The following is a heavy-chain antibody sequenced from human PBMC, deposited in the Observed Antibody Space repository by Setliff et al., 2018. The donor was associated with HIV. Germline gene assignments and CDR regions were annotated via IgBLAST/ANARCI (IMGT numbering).Heavy chain of an antibody. CDR3: ARSFPYYYESGGVYAMDV. Sequence: GGSLRLSCAASGFTFEDYGMSWVRQVPGKGLEWVSGISWSGGGKGYAASVKGRFTISRDEANNSLYLQMSSLRVEDTALYFCARSFPYYYESGGVYAMDVWGLGTTVTVSS. V-gene: IGHV3-20*04. D-gene: IGHD3-22*01. J-gene: IGHJ6*02. CDR1: GFTFEDYG. CDR2: ISWSGGGK.